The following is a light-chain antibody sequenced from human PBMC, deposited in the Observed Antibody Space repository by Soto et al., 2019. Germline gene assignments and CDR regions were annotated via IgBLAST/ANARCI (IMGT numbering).Light chain of an antibody. V-gene: IGKV3-11*01. CDR2: DAS. J-gene: IGKJ4*01. Sequence: EIVLTQSPATLSLSPGERATLSCRASQRVSSYLAWYQQKPGQAPRLLIYDASNRATGIPARFSGSGSGTDFTLTIISLEPEDFAVYYCQRRSNWPITFGGGTKVEIK. CDR3: QRRSNWPIT. CDR1: QRVSSY.